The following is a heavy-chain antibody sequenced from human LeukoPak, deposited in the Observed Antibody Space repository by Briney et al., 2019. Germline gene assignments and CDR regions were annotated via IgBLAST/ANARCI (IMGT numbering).Heavy chain of an antibody. CDR1: GFTFSSYG. J-gene: IGHJ4*02. CDR2: ISYDGSNK. Sequence: GRSLRLSCAASGFTFSSYGMHCVRQAPGKGLEWVAVISYDGSNKYYADSVKGRFTISRDNSKNTLYLQMNSLRAEDTAVYYCAKGYSLFPQGAVDYWGQGTLVTVSS. V-gene: IGHV3-30*18. D-gene: IGHD1-26*01. CDR3: AKGYSLFPQGAVDY.